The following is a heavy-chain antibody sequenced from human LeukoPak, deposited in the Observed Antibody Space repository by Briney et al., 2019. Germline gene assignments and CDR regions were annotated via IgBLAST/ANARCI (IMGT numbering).Heavy chain of an antibody. V-gene: IGHV3-21*01. CDR3: ARDLAGYDSSGYGY. CDR1: GFTFSSYS. CDR2: ISSSSSYI. D-gene: IGHD3-22*01. J-gene: IGHJ4*02. Sequence: PGGSLRLSCAASGFTFSSYSMNWVRQAPGKGLEWVSSISSSSSYIYYADSVKGRFTISRDNAENSLYLQMNSLRAEDTAVYYCARDLAGYDSSGYGYWGQGTLVTVSS.